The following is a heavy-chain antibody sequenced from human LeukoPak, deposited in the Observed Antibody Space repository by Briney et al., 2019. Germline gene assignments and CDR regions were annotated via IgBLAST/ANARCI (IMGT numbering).Heavy chain of an antibody. CDR2: IYTSGST. J-gene: IGHJ3*02. Sequence: SSETLSLTCTVSGGSISSYYWSWIRQPAGKGLEWIGRIYTSGSTNYNPSLKSRVTISLDTSRNRFSLKLNSVTAADTAVYYCAKSNGYGLIDIWGQGTMVTVSS. V-gene: IGHV4-4*07. CDR1: GGSISSYY. D-gene: IGHD3-10*01. CDR3: AKSNGYGLIDI.